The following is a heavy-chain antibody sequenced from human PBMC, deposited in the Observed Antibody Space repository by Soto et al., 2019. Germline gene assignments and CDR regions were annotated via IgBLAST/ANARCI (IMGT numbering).Heavy chain of an antibody. CDR3: ARLLRGGGLYYYYGRDV. Sequence: QVQLQESGPGLVKPSQTLSLTCTVSGGSISSGGYYWSWIRQHPGKGLEWIGYIYYSGSTYYNPSLKSRVTISVDTSKNQFSLKLSSVTAADTAVYYCARLLRGGGLYYYYGRDVWGQGTTVTVSS. J-gene: IGHJ6*02. V-gene: IGHV4-31*03. D-gene: IGHD3-10*01. CDR2: IYYSGST. CDR1: GGSISSGGYY.